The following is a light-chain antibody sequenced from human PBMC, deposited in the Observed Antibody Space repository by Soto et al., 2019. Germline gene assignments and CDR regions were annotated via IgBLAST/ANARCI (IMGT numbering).Light chain of an antibody. CDR3: QQYGSSPQWT. CDR1: QSVSSSY. J-gene: IGKJ1*01. CDR2: GAS. Sequence: EIVLTQSPVTLSLSPGERATLSCRASQSVSSSYLAWYQQKPGQAPRLLIYGASSRATGIPDRFSGSGSGTDFTLTISRLEPEDFAVYYCQQYGSSPQWTFGQGTK. V-gene: IGKV3-20*01.